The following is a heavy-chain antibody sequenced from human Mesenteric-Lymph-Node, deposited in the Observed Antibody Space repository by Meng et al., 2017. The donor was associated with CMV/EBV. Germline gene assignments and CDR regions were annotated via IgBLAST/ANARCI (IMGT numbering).Heavy chain of an antibody. D-gene: IGHD6-6*01. CDR2: IYYSGNT. CDR1: GGSISNTNYY. V-gene: IGHV4-39*07. Sequence: SETLSLTCTVSGGSISNTNYYWGWVRQPPGKGLEWIGSIYYSGNTYYNPSLKSRVTISVDTSKNQFSLKLSSVTAADTAVYYCAREAMSSSSPLGYFDYWGQGTLVTVSS. J-gene: IGHJ4*02. CDR3: AREAMSSSSPLGYFDY.